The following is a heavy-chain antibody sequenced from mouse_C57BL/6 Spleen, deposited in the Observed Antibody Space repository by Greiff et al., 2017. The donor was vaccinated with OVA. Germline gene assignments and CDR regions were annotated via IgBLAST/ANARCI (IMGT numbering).Heavy chain of an antibody. D-gene: IGHD2-14*01. Sequence: EVQLQQSGPELVKPGASVEISCKASGYSFTGYYMNWVKQSPEKSLEWIGEINPSTGGTTYNQKFKAKATLTVDKSSSTAYMQLKSLTSEDSAVYYCARLGGTPSWFAYWGQGTLVTVSA. CDR1: GYSFTGYY. CDR2: INPSTGGT. J-gene: IGHJ3*01. V-gene: IGHV1-42*01. CDR3: ARLGGTPSWFAY.